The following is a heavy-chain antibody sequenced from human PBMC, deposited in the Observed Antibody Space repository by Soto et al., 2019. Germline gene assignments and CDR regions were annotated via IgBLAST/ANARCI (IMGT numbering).Heavy chain of an antibody. CDR1: GFTFSSYA. J-gene: IGHJ3*02. D-gene: IGHD2-8*01. CDR3: ARHREDAKEHDAFDI. CDR2: ISYDGSNK. Sequence: QVQLVESGGGVVQPGRSLRLSCAASGFTFSSYAMHWVRQAPGKGLEWVAVISYDGSNKYYADSVKGRFTISRDNSKNTLDLQKSCLGAESAAVYYCARHREDAKEHDAFDIWGQGTMVTVSS. V-gene: IGHV3-30-3*01.